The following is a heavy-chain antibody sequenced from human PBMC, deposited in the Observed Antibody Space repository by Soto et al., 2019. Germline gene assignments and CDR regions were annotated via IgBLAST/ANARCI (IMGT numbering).Heavy chain of an antibody. CDR1: GFTFSSYA. CDR3: ATPPMRDIVLMVYAIWGFDY. D-gene: IGHD2-8*01. CDR2: ISGSGGST. Sequence: PGGSLRLSCAASGFTFSSYAMSWVRQAPGKGLEWVSAISGSGGSTYYADSVKGRFTISRDNSKNTLYLQRNSRRAEDTAGDYCATPPMRDIVLMVYAIWGFDYWGQGTRGTASP. V-gene: IGHV3-23*01. J-gene: IGHJ4*02.